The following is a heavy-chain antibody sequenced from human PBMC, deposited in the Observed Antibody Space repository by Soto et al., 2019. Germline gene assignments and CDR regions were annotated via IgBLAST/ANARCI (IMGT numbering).Heavy chain of an antibody. CDR3: ARGSEYYDSSGYYPYFDY. CDR2: IIPIFGTA. D-gene: IGHD3-22*01. V-gene: IGHV1-69*01. CDR1: GGTFSSYA. J-gene: IGHJ4*02. Sequence: QVQLVQSGAEVKKPGSSVKVSCKASGGTFSSYAISWVRQAPGQGLEWMGGIIPIFGTANYAQKFQGRVTITADESTSTAYMELSSLRSEDTAVYYCARGSEYYDSSGYYPYFDYWGQGTLVTVSS.